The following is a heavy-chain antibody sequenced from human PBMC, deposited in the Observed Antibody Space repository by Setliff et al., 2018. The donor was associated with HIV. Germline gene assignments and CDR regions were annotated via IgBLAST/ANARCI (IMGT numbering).Heavy chain of an antibody. Sequence: GGSLRLSCAASGYTFSSYWMAWVRQCPGKGLEWVANINQDGSEKNYVDSVKGRFTVSRDNAKNTLYLQMNSLRAEDTAVYYCARVASGYDYGWLDPWGQGTLVTVSS. CDR2: INQDGSEK. CDR1: GYTFSSYW. D-gene: IGHD5-12*01. J-gene: IGHJ5*02. V-gene: IGHV3-7*02. CDR3: ARVASGYDYGWLDP.